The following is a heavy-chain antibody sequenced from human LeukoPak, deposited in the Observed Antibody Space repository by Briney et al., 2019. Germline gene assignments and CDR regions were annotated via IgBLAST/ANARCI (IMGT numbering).Heavy chain of an antibody. J-gene: IGHJ4*02. CDR2: ISSSGYI. CDR1: GFTLSSYS. Sequence: GRPLRPSCAPSGFTLSSYSMNWVCHTPGKGLGWVSSISSSGYIYSADSVKGRFTISRDNAKNSLYLQINSLRDEDTAVYYWGRVSITGVDYWGQGTLVTVSS. CDR3: GRVSITGVDY. V-gene: IGHV3-21*01. D-gene: IGHD7-27*01.